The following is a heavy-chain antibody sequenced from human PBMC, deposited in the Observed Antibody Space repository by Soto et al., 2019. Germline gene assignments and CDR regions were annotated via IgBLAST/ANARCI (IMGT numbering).Heavy chain of an antibody. CDR2: ISGSGGST. V-gene: IGHV3-23*01. Sequence: GGSLRLSCAASGFTFSSYAMNWVRQAPGKGLEWVSAISGSGGSTYYADSVKGRFTISRDNSKNTLYLQMNSLRAEDTAVYYCAKVCSGFPWCWFDPWGQGTLVTVSS. CDR1: GFTFSSYA. CDR3: AKVCSGFPWCWFDP. D-gene: IGHD2-15*01. J-gene: IGHJ5*02.